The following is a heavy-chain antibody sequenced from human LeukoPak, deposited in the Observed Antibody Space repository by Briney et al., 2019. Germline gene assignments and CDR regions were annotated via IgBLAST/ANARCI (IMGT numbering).Heavy chain of an antibody. D-gene: IGHD3-9*01. Sequence: SETLSHTCTVSGGFFSSYYWTWIRQPAGKGLEWIGHTYSSGSTNYNPSLKSRVTMSIDTSKNQFSLMLNSVTAADTALYYCARGITYYDILTGYYIPNNFDHWGQGTLATVFS. CDR1: GGFFSSYY. CDR2: TYSSGST. CDR3: ARGITYYDILTGYYIPNNFDH. J-gene: IGHJ4*02. V-gene: IGHV4-4*07.